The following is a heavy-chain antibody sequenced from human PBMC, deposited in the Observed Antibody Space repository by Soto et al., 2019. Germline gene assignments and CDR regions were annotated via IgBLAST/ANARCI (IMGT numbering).Heavy chain of an antibody. D-gene: IGHD3-9*01. CDR3: ARDGAGYSAPFDY. J-gene: IGHJ4*02. Sequence: GASVKVSCKASGGTFSSYTISWVRQAPGQGLEWMGRIIPILGIANYAQKFQGRVTITADKSTSTAYMELRSLRSDDTAVYYCARDGAGYSAPFDYWGQGTLVTVSS. CDR2: IIPILGIA. CDR1: GGTFSSYT. V-gene: IGHV1-69*04.